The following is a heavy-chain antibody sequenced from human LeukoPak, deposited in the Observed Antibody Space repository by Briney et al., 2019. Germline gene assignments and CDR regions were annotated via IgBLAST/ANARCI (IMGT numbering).Heavy chain of an antibody. CDR2: MNPNSGNT. Sequence: GASVKVSCKASGYTFTSYDINWVRQATGQGLELMGWMNPNSGNTGYAQKFHGRVTMTRNTSISTAYMELSSLRSEDTAVYYCARAIIVVVPAADGPYGMDVWGQGTTVTVSS. CDR3: ARAIIVVVPAADGPYGMDV. CDR1: GYTFTSYD. D-gene: IGHD2-2*01. J-gene: IGHJ6*02. V-gene: IGHV1-8*01.